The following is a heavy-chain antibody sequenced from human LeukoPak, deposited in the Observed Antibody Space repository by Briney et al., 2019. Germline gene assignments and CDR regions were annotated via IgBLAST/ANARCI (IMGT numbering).Heavy chain of an antibody. V-gene: IGHV3-74*01. CDR2: INTDGSST. Sequence: GGSLRLSCAASGFTFSSYWMHWVRQAPGKGLVWVSRINTDGSSTSYADSVKGRFTISRDNAKNTLYLQMNSLRAEDTAVYYCARDVGTVVTYDAVDIWGQGTMVTVSS. J-gene: IGHJ3*02. CDR3: ARDVGTVVTYDAVDI. CDR1: GFTFSSYW. D-gene: IGHD4-23*01.